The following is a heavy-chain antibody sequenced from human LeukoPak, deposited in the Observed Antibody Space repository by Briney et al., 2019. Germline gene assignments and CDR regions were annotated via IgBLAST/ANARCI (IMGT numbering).Heavy chain of an antibody. CDR3: ARVGYCSSTSCYNWFDP. D-gene: IGHD2-2*01. Sequence: ASVKVSCKASGYTFTGYYMHWVRQAPGQGLEWMGWINPTSGGTNYAQKFQDRVTMTRDTSISTAYMELSRLRSDDTAVYYCARVGYCSSTSCYNWFDPWGQGTLVTVSS. CDR2: INPTSGGT. V-gene: IGHV1-2*02. CDR1: GYTFTGYY. J-gene: IGHJ5*02.